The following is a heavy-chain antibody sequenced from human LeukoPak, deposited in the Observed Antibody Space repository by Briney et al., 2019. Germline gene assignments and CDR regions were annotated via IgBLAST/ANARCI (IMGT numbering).Heavy chain of an antibody. D-gene: IGHD3-10*01. V-gene: IGHV3-23*01. CDR3: AKDLTMVRGVIIQFDY. CDR2: ISGSGGST. CDR1: GFTFSSYA. J-gene: IGHJ4*02. Sequence: PGRSLRLSCAASGFTFSSYAMSWVRQAPGKGLEWVSAISGSGGSTYYADSVKGRFTISRDNSKNTLYLQMNSLRAEVTAVYYCAKDLTMVRGVIIQFDYWGQGTLVTVSS.